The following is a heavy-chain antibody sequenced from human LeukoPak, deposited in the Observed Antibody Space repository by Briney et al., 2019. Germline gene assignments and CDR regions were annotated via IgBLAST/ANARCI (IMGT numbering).Heavy chain of an antibody. J-gene: IGHJ4*02. CDR3: AKGNIRGSSSHVGY. D-gene: IGHD6-13*01. Sequence: GGSLRLSCAASGFTFSSYWMSWVRQAPGKGLEWVANIKQDGSEKYYVDSVKGRFTISRDNAKNSLYLQMNSLRAEDTALYYCAKGNIRGSSSHVGYWGQGTLVTVSS. CDR2: IKQDGSEK. CDR1: GFTFSSYW. V-gene: IGHV3-7*03.